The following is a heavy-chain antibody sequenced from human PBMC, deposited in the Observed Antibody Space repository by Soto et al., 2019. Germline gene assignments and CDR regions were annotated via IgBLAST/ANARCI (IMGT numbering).Heavy chain of an antibody. V-gene: IGHV1-18*01. D-gene: IGHD2-2*01. Sequence: QVQLVQSGAEVKKPGASVKVSCKASGYTFTSYGISWVRQAPGQGLEWMGWISAYNGNTNYAQKLQGRVTMTTDTSTSKAYMELRSLRSDDTAVYYCARVTLGYCSSTSCSGWFDPWGQGTLVTVSS. J-gene: IGHJ5*02. CDR1: GYTFTSYG. CDR2: ISAYNGNT. CDR3: ARVTLGYCSSTSCSGWFDP.